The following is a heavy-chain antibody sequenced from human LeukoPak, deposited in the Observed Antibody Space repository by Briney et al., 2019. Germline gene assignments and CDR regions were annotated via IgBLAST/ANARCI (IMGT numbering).Heavy chain of an antibody. V-gene: IGHV1-2*02. D-gene: IGHD1-26*01. CDR2: INPNSGGT. CDR1: GYTFTGYY. Sequence: ASVKVSCKASGYTFTGYYVHWVRQAPGQGLAWMGWINPNSGGTNYAQKFQGRVTMTRDTSISTAYMELSRLTSDDTAVYYCARENRGLWVYSPIVDYWGQGTLVTVSS. CDR3: ARENRGLWVYSPIVDY. J-gene: IGHJ4*02.